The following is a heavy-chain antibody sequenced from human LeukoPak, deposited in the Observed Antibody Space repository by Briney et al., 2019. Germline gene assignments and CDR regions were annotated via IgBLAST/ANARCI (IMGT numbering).Heavy chain of an antibody. Sequence: GGSLRLSCEVSGFSFSIYGLHWVRQAPGKGLEWVAVISYDGSNKHYAESVKGRFTISRDNFNNTMYLQMNSLRPEDTAVYYCAKVRWQSVSIDAFDMWGQGTLVTVSS. CDR1: GFSFSIYG. CDR3: AKVRWQSVSIDAFDM. J-gene: IGHJ3*02. CDR2: ISYDGSNK. V-gene: IGHV3-30*04. D-gene: IGHD5/OR15-5a*01.